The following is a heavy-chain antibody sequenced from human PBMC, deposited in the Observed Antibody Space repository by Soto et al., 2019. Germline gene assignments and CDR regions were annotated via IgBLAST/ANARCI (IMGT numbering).Heavy chain of an antibody. Sequence: EVQLLESGGSLVQPGGSLRLSCAASGFSFSTYAMGWVRQAPGKGLEWVSAISGSGSATYYADPVKGRFTISRDNAKDTLYLQMNSLRAGDTAVYYCAKDIKGTGNNVIYDYWGQGSLVTVSS. CDR1: GFSFSTYA. D-gene: IGHD7-27*01. CDR2: ISGSGSAT. V-gene: IGHV3-23*01. J-gene: IGHJ4*02. CDR3: AKDIKGTGNNVIYDY.